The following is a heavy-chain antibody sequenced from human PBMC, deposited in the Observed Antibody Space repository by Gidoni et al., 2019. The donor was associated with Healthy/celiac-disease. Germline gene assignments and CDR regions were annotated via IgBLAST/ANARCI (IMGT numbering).Heavy chain of an antibody. Sequence: EVQLVDSGGGLVQPGGSLRLSCAASGFTFSSYSMNWVRQAPGKGLEWVSYISSSSSTIYYADSVRGRFSISRDNAKNSLYLQMNSLRVEDTAAYYCARDVGYAFDVWGQGTMVTVSS. J-gene: IGHJ3*01. CDR3: ARDVGYAFDV. CDR1: GFTFSSYS. V-gene: IGHV3-48*01. CDR2: ISSSSSTI.